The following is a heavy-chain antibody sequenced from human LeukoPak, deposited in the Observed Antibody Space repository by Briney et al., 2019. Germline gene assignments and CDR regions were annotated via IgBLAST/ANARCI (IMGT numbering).Heavy chain of an antibody. CDR2: IYYSGST. CDR1: GGPISSSSYY. CDR3: ARIHRDSGSPTWFY. V-gene: IGHV4-39*07. J-gene: IGHJ4*02. D-gene: IGHD3-10*01. Sequence: SETLSLTCTISGGPISSSSYYWGWVRQPPGKGLEWIGSIYYSGSTYYNPSLKSRVTISVDTSKNQSSLKLSSVTAADTAVYYCARIHRDSGSPTWFYWGQGTLVTVSS.